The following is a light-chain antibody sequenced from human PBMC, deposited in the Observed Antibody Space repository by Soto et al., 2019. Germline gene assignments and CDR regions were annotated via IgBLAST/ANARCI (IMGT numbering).Light chain of an antibody. V-gene: IGLV2-14*01. CDR3: SSYTISSTSHLYV. J-gene: IGLJ1*01. CDR2: EVS. CDR1: SSDVGGYNY. Sequence: QSALTQPASVSGSPGQSITISCPGTSSDVGGYNYVSWYQQHPGRAPKLMIYEVSNRPSGVSNRFSGTKSGNTASLTISGLQTEDEADYYCSSYTISSTSHLYVFGPGTKLTVL.